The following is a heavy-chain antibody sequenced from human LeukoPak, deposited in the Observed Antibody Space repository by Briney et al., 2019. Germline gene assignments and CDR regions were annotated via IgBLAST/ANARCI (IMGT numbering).Heavy chain of an antibody. CDR1: GFTFSSYG. CDR2: IWYDGSNK. J-gene: IGHJ3*02. D-gene: IGHD1-26*01. CDR3: ARDMGKSGAFDI. Sequence: GRSVRLSCAAPGFTFSSYGMHWVRQAPGKGLEWVAVIWYDGSNKYYADSVKGRFTISRDNSKNTLYLQMNSLRAEDTAVYYCARDMGKSGAFDIWGQGTMVTVSS. V-gene: IGHV3-33*01.